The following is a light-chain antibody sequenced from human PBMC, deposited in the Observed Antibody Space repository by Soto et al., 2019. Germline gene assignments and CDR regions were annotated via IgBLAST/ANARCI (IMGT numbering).Light chain of an antibody. CDR3: QQYVMPPFT. J-gene: IGKJ2*01. Sequence: DIGLTQSPGTVSLSPGERATVSCRASQSVSKWYVICYQVKPGQAPRLVIYGASSRATGIPHRFSGGGSGTEFTLTISSLEPEDFAVYYCQQYVMPPFTFGRGTKVDSK. V-gene: IGKV3-20*01. CDR1: QSVSKWY. CDR2: GAS.